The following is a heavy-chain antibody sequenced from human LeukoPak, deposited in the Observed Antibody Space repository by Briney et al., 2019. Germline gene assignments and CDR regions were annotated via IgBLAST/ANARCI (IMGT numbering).Heavy chain of an antibody. CDR1: GYTFTSYG. CDR3: ARGDYDYVWGSYRPATDY. V-gene: IGHV1-18*01. D-gene: IGHD3-16*02. CDR2: ISAYNGNT. Sequence: ASVKVSCKASGYTFTSYGISWVRQAPGQGLEWMGWISAYNGNTNYAQKLQGRVTMTRDTSTSTVYMELSSLRSEDTAVYYCARGDYDYVWGSYRPATDYWGQGTLVTVSS. J-gene: IGHJ4*02.